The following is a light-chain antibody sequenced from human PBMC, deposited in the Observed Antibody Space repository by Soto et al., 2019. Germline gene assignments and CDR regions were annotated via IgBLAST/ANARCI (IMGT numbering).Light chain of an antibody. J-gene: IGKJ1*01. CDR2: GAY. CDR3: QQYNNWPRT. CDR1: QRVRSN. Sequence: EIVITHGPYTLSVSPGKRATLSCRPPQRVRSNVAWYQQQLGKAPRLLIYGAYTRAPRTPARFSGSVSGTEFTLTISSLQSEDFEVYYCQQYNNWPRTFGQGPKV. V-gene: IGKV3-15*01.